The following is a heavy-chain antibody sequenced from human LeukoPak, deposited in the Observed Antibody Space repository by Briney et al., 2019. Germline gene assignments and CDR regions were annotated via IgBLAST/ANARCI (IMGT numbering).Heavy chain of an antibody. CDR1: GVSISSSNSY. V-gene: IGHV4-39*01. D-gene: IGHD3/OR15-3a*01. CDR3: ARQTGSGLFILP. Sequence: TSETLSLTCTVSGVSISSSNSYWGWIRQPPGKGLEWIGSIYYSGNTYYNASLKSQVSIPIDTSKNQFSLRLTSVTAADTAVYYCARQTGSGLFILPGGQGTLVTVSS. J-gene: IGHJ4*02. CDR2: IYYSGNT.